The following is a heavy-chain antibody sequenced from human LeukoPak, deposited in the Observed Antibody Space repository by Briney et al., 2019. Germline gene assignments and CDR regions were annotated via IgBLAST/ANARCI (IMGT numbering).Heavy chain of an antibody. J-gene: IGHJ4*02. V-gene: IGHV1-8*01. CDR3: ARVTVATIWAHFDY. D-gene: IGHD5-12*01. CDR2: VSPNSGNT. CDR1: GYTFTSYD. Sequence: ASVKVSCKTSGYTFTSYDLNWVRQATGQGLEWMGWVSPNSGNTGYAQKFQGRVTITADESTSTAYMELSSLRSEDTAVYYCARVTVATIWAHFDYWGQGTLVTVSS.